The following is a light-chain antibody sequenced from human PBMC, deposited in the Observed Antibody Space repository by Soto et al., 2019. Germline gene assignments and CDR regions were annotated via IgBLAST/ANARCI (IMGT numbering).Light chain of an antibody. V-gene: IGLV2-14*01. CDR1: SSDVGGYNY. Sequence: QSALTQPASVSGSPGQSITISCTGTSSDVGGYNYVSWYQQYPGKAPKLIIYDVSHRPSGVSNRFSGSKSGNTASLTISGLQADDEADYYCSSYASNMDVLFGGGTKLTVL. CDR2: DVS. CDR3: SSYASNMDVL. J-gene: IGLJ2*01.